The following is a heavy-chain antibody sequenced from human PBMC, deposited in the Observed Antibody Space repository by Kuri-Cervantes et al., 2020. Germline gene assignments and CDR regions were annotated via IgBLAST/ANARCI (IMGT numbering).Heavy chain of an antibody. Sequence: ESLKISCTVSGGSISSSSYYWGWIRQPPGKGLEWIGEINHSGSTNYNPSLKSRVTISVDTSKNQFSLKLSSVTAADTAVYYCARGVGYSYGSRSGWFDPWGQGTLVTVSS. D-gene: IGHD5-18*01. CDR2: INHSGST. V-gene: IGHV4-39*07. CDR3: ARGVGYSYGSRSGWFDP. CDR1: GGSISSSSYY. J-gene: IGHJ5*02.